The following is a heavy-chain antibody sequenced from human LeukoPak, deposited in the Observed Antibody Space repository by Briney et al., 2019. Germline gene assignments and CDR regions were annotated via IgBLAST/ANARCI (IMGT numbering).Heavy chain of an antibody. CDR3: ARDRYYGYVWGSYRYTGGPDAFDI. Sequence: LETLSLTCTVSGGSISSSSYYWGWIRQPPGKGLEWIGSIYYSGSTYYNPSLKSRVTISVDTSKNQFSLKLSSVTAADTAVYYCARDRYYGYVWGSYRYTGGPDAFDIWGQGTMVTVSS. V-gene: IGHV4-39*07. J-gene: IGHJ3*02. CDR1: GGSISSSSYY. CDR2: IYYSGST. D-gene: IGHD3-16*02.